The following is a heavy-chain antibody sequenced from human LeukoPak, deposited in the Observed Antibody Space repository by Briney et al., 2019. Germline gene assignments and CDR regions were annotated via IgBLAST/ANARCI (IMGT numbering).Heavy chain of an antibody. J-gene: IGHJ4*02. CDR2: ISSSSTTT. Sequence: GGSLRLSCAASRFIFSTYAMNWVRQAPGKGLEWVSYISSSSTTTYYADSMKGRFTISRDNAKNSLYLQMNSLRAEDAAVYYCARRNSSGYPEFDYWGQGTLVTVSS. CDR3: ARRNSSGYPEFDY. CDR1: RFIFSTYA. D-gene: IGHD3-22*01. V-gene: IGHV3-48*04.